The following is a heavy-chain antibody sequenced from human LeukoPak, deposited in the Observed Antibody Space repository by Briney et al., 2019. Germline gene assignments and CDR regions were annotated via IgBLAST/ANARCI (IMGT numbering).Heavy chain of an antibody. J-gene: IGHJ4*02. V-gene: IGHV1-46*01. CDR2: INPSGGST. CDR3: AAAIAVAGATSPLVY. Sequence: ASVKVSCKASGYTFTSYYMHWVRQAPGQGLEWMGIINPSGGSTSYAQKFQGRVTMTRDTSTSTVYMELSSLRSEDTAVYYCAAAIAVAGATSPLVYWGQGTLVPVSS. CDR1: GYTFTSYY. D-gene: IGHD6-19*01.